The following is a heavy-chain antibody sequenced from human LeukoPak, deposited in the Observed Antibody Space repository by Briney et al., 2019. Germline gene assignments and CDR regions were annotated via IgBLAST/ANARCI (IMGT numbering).Heavy chain of an antibody. CDR2: ISSSRSYI. Sequence: KPGGSLRLSCAASGFTFSSYSMNWVRQAPGRGLEGVSSISSSRSYIYYADSVKGRFTISRDNAKNSLYLQMNSLRAEDTAVYYCARDRDIVVVPAAYNDYWGQGTLVTVSS. D-gene: IGHD2-2*01. CDR3: ARDRDIVVVPAAYNDY. CDR1: GFTFSSYS. V-gene: IGHV3-21*01. J-gene: IGHJ4*02.